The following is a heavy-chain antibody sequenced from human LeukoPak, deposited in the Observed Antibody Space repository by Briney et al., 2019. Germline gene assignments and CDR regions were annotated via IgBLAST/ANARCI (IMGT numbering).Heavy chain of an antibody. J-gene: IGHJ4*02. CDR3: AKDLDSGTFYVLDY. D-gene: IGHD1-26*01. CDR1: GFXFSSYA. CDR2: ISGTGGST. Sequence: GGSLRLSCAASGFXFSSYAITWVRQAPGKGLEWVSFISGTGGSTNSADSVKGRFTISRDNSKNTLYLQMNSLRAEDTAVYYCAKDLDSGTFYVLDYWGQGTLVTVSS. V-gene: IGHV3-23*01.